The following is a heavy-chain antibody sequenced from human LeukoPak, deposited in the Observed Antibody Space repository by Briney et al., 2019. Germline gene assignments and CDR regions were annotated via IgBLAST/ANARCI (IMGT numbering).Heavy chain of an antibody. V-gene: IGHV4-59*12. CDR1: GGSISSYY. CDR2: IYYSGST. CDR3: ARVGNYGDYVGAFDI. D-gene: IGHD4-17*01. J-gene: IGHJ3*02. Sequence: SETLSLTCTVSGGSISSYYWSWIRQPPGKGLEWIGYIYYSGSTNYNPSLKSRVTISVDTSKNQFSLKLSSVTAADTAVYYCARVGNYGDYVGAFDIWGQGTMVTVSS.